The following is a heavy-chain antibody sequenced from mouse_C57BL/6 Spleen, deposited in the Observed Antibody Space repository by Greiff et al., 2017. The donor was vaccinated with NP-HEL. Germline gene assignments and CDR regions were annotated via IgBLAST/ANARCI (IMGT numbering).Heavy chain of an antibody. CDR2: IYPGNSDT. CDR3: TRWGITTVVAMEDY. Sequence: VQLQQSGTVLARPGASVKMSCKTSGYSFHSYWMHWVKQRPGQGLEWIGAIYPGNSDTSYNQKFKGKAKLTAVTSASTAYMELSSLTNEDSAVYYCTRWGITTVVAMEDYWGQGTTRTVSS. V-gene: IGHV1-5*01. J-gene: IGHJ2*01. D-gene: IGHD1-1*01. CDR1: GYSFHSYW.